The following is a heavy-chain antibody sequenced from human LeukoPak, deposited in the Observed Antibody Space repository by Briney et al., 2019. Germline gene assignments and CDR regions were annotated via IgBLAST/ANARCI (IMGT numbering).Heavy chain of an antibody. J-gene: IGHJ4*01. D-gene: IGHD1-1*01. CDR2: VNPNTGGT. Sequence: GASVKVSCKASGYTFTGYYIHWVRQAPAQGLERVGCVNPNTGGTSYAQRSQGRVTMTRDTSISTAYMELRSLKSADTAVYYCARDGHPYNWNDFDYWGQGTLVTVSS. CDR1: GYTFTGYY. V-gene: IGHV1-2*02. CDR3: ARDGHPYNWNDFDY.